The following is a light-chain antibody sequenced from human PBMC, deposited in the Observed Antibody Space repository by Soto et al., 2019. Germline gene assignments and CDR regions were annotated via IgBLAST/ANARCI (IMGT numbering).Light chain of an antibody. CDR2: GAS. CDR3: QQYSNWPIT. V-gene: IGKV3-15*01. Sequence: DIVMTQSPTTPSVSPGERATLSCRASRSVSSNLAWYQQKPGQAPRLLIYGASTRATGIPARFSGSGSGTEFTLTISSLQSEDFAVYFCQQYSNWPITFGQGTRLEIK. J-gene: IGKJ5*01. CDR1: RSVSSN.